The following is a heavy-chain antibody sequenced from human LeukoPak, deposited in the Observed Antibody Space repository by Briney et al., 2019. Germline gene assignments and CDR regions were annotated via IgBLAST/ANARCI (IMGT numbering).Heavy chain of an antibody. CDR3: ARGPQLRYFDWLLYPPDY. CDR2: ISAYNGNT. Sequence: GASVKVSCRASGYTFTSYGISWVRQAPGQGLEWMRWISAYNGNTSYAQKLQGRVTMTTDTSTSTAYMELRSLRSDDTAVYYCARGPQLRYFDWLLYPPDYWGQGTLVTVSS. D-gene: IGHD3-9*01. CDR1: GYTFTSYG. V-gene: IGHV1-18*01. J-gene: IGHJ4*02.